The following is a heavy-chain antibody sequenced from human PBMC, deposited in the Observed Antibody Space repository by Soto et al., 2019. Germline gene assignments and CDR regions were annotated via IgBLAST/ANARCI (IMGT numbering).Heavy chain of an antibody. CDR3: ASAGGLGAMAADY. CDR2: IYHSGST. Sequence: QLQLQESGSGLVKPSQTLSLTCAVSGGSISSGGYSWSWIRQPPGKGLEWIGYIYHSGSTYYNPSLKSRVTISVDRSKNQFYLKLSSVTAADTAVYYCASAGGLGAMAADYWGQGTLGTVSS. D-gene: IGHD6-19*01. CDR1: GGSISSGGYS. V-gene: IGHV4-30-2*01. J-gene: IGHJ4*02.